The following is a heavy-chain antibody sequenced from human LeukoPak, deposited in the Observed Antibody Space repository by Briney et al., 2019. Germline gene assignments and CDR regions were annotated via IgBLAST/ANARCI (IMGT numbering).Heavy chain of an antibody. CDR3: ARGKGDNWFDP. Sequence: SETLSLTCTVSGGSISSGGYYWSWIRQHPGKGLEWIGYIYYSGSTYYNPSLKSRVTIPVDTSRNQFSLKLSSVTAADTAVYYCARGKGDNWFDPWGQGTLVTVSS. J-gene: IGHJ5*02. D-gene: IGHD3-10*01. V-gene: IGHV4-31*03. CDR1: GGSISSGGYY. CDR2: IYYSGST.